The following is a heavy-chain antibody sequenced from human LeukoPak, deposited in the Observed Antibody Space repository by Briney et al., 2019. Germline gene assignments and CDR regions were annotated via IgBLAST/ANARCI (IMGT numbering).Heavy chain of an antibody. CDR2: INHSGST. CDR3: ARHAYSYGLDYFDP. V-gene: IGHV4-34*01. Sequence: SETLSLTCAVYSGSLSGYYGSWIRQSPGKGLEWIGEINHSGSTNYNPSLKSRVTISVYTSKNHFSLELTSVTAADTAVYYCARHAYSYGLDYFDPWGQGTLVTVSS. J-gene: IGHJ5*02. D-gene: IGHD5-18*01. CDR1: SGSLSGYY.